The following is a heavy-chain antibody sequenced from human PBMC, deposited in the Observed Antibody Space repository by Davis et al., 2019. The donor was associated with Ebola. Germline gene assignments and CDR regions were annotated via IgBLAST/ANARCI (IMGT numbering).Heavy chain of an antibody. CDR1: GGSISSHY. D-gene: IGHD3-22*01. Sequence: PSETLSLTCTVSGGSISSHYWSWIRQPPGKGLEWIGYIYSSGSTNYNPSLKSRVTISAETSKNQLSLKLSSVTAADTAIYYCARSKRCSGYSCQLEPFDYWGPGTLVTVSS. J-gene: IGHJ4*02. CDR3: ARSKRCSGYSCQLEPFDY. CDR2: IYSSGST. V-gene: IGHV4-59*11.